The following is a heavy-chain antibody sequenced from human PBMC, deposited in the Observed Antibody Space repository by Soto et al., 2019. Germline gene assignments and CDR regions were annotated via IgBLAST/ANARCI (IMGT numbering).Heavy chain of an antibody. Sequence: KASETLSLTCTVSGGSISSYYWSWIRQPPGKGLEWIGYIYYSGSTNYNPSLKSRVTISVDTSKNQFSLKLSSVTAADTAVYYCARVSYDYGDYSEVYWFDPWGQGTLVTAPQ. D-gene: IGHD4-17*01. V-gene: IGHV4-59*01. J-gene: IGHJ5*02. CDR1: GGSISSYY. CDR2: IYYSGST. CDR3: ARVSYDYGDYSEVYWFDP.